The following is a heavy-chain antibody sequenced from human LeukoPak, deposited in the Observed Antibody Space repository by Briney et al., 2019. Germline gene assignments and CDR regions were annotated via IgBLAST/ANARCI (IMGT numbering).Heavy chain of an antibody. V-gene: IGHV3-48*03. CDR3: AGDRIMVVGPYNWFDP. Sequence: GGSLRLSCAASGFTFSNYEMIWLRQAPGKGLEWISYISSSGSTIYYADSVKGRFTISRDNAENSLYLHMSSLRAEDTAVYYCAGDRIMVVGPYNWFDPWGRGTLVTVSS. J-gene: IGHJ5*02. D-gene: IGHD2-2*01. CDR1: GFTFSNYE. CDR2: ISSSGSTI.